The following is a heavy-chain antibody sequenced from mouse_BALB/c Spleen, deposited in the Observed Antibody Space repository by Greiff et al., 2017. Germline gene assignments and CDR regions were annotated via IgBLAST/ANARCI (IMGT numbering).Heavy chain of an antibody. J-gene: IGHJ3*01. Sequence: EVQGVESGGGLVQPGGSRKLSCAASGFTFSSFGMHWVRQAPEKGLEWVAYISSGSSTIYYADTVKGRFTISRDNPKNTLFLQMTSLRSEDTAMYYCARGNYYDYAWFAYWGQGTLVTVSA. CDR1: GFTFSSFG. D-gene: IGHD2-4*01. V-gene: IGHV5-17*02. CDR3: ARGNYYDYAWFAY. CDR2: ISSGSSTI.